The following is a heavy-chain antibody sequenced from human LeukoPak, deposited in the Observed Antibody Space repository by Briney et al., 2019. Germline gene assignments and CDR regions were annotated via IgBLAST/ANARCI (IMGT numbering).Heavy chain of an antibody. D-gene: IGHD2-21*02. CDR3: AREQPYCGGDCPFDY. CDR2: INSDGSST. Sequence: HPGGSLRLSCAASGFTFSSYWMHWVRQAPGKGLVWVSRINSDGSSTSYADSVKGRFTISRDNAKNTLYLQMNSLRAEDTAVYYCAREQPYCGGDCPFDYWGQGTLVTVSS. J-gene: IGHJ4*02. V-gene: IGHV3-74*01. CDR1: GFTFSSYW.